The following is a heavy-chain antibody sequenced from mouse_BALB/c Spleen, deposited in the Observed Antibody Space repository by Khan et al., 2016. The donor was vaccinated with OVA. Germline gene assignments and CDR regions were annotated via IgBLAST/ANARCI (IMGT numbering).Heavy chain of an antibody. CDR3: ARGGSSGPAWFAY. CDR2: IRYDGNS. J-gene: IGHJ3*01. D-gene: IGHD3-1*01. Sequence: EVQPQESGPGLVKPSQSLSLTCSVTGYSITSGYFWNWIRQFPGNKLEWMGYIRYDGNSNYNPSLKNRISITRDTSKNQFFLKLNSVTPEDTATYYCARGGSSGPAWFAYWGQGTLVTVSA. V-gene: IGHV3-6*02. CDR1: GYSITSGYF.